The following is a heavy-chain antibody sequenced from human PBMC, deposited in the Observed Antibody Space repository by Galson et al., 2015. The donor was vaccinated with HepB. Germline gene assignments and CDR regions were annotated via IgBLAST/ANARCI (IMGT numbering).Heavy chain of an antibody. J-gene: IGHJ4*02. V-gene: IGHV3-23*01. CDR3: AKRGYSGTYEGFDY. CDR2: ITDDGSNT. Sequence: SLRLSCAASGFTFSTYAMSRVRQAPGKGLEWVSGITDDGSNTYYADSVKGRFTISRNNSKNTLYLQMNSLRAEYTAVYYCAKRGYSGTYEGFDYWGQGALVTVSS. CDR1: GFTFSTYA. D-gene: IGHD1-26*01.